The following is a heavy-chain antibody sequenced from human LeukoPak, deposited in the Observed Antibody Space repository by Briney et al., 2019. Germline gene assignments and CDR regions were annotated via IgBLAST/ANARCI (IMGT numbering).Heavy chain of an antibody. Sequence: SETLSLTCAVYGGSFSGYYWSWIRQPPGKGLEWIGEVNHSGSTNYNPSLKSRVTISVDTSKNQFSLKLSSVTAADTAVYYCARDASKVVPAAMGIDYWGQGTLVTVPS. CDR2: VNHSGST. CDR1: GGSFSGYY. V-gene: IGHV4-34*01. D-gene: IGHD2-2*01. J-gene: IGHJ4*02. CDR3: ARDASKVVPAAMGIDY.